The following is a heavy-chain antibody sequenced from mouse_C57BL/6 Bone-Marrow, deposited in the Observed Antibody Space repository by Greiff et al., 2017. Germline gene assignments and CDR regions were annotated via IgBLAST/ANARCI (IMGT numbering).Heavy chain of an antibody. J-gene: IGHJ1*03. Sequence: DVKLVESEGGLVQPGSSMKLSCTASGFTFSDYYMAWVRQVPEKGLEWVANINYDGSSTYYLDSLKGRFIISRDNAKNILYLQMSSLKSEDTATYYCARDPLWYFDVCGTGTTVTVSS. CDR1: GFTFSDYY. V-gene: IGHV5-16*01. CDR3: ARDPLWYFDV. D-gene: IGHD6-1*01. CDR2: INYDGSST.